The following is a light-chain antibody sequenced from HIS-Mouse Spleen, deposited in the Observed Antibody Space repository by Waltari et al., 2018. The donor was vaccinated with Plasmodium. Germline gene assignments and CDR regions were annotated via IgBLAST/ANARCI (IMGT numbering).Light chain of an antibody. CDR3: SSYAGSNWV. J-gene: IGLJ3*02. CDR2: EVS. Sequence: QSALTQPPSASGSPGQSVTISCTGPSSDVGGYNYVSWYQQPPGKAPKRMIYEVSKRPSGVPDRFSGSKSGNTASLTVSGLQAEDEADYYCSSYAGSNWVFGGGTKLTVL. V-gene: IGLV2-8*01. CDR1: SSDVGGYNY.